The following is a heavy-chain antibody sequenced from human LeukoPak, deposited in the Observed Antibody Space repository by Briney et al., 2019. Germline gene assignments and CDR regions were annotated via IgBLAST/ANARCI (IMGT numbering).Heavy chain of an antibody. CDR3: AKVRDSSSSPFDC. CDR1: GFTFSNYA. Sequence: PGGSLRLSCAASGFTFSNYAMNWVRQAPGKGLEWASAISGSGGSTYYADSVKGRFTISRDNSKYTLYLQMNSLRAEDMAVYYCAKVRDSSSSPFDCWGQGALVTVSS. V-gene: IGHV3-23*01. D-gene: IGHD6-13*01. J-gene: IGHJ4*02. CDR2: ISGSGGST.